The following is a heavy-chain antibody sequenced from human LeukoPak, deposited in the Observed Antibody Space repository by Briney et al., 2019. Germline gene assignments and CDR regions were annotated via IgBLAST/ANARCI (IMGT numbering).Heavy chain of an antibody. CDR2: IYYSGST. CDR1: GGSISSGDYY. Sequence: PSQTLSLTCTVSGGSISSGDYYWSWIRQPPGKGLEWIGYIYYSGSTYYNPSLKSRVTISVDTSKNQFSLKLSSVTAADTAVYYCARDYFKFYGSGREAGAFDIWGQGTMVTVSS. J-gene: IGHJ3*02. CDR3: ARDYFKFYGSGREAGAFDI. V-gene: IGHV4-30-4*08. D-gene: IGHD3-10*01.